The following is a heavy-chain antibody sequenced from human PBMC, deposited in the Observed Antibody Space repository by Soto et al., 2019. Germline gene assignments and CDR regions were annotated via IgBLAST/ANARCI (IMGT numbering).Heavy chain of an antibody. CDR1: GFTFSSYG. D-gene: IGHD3-9*01. V-gene: IGHV3-30*18. CDR2: ISYDGSNK. J-gene: IGHJ4*02. Sequence: GGSLRLSCAASGFTFSSYGMHWVRQAPGKGLEWVAVISYDGSNKYYADSVKGRFTISRDNSKNTLYLQMNSLRAEDTAVYYCAKEPLPRTDPYYDILTGYDYWGQGTLVTVSS. CDR3: AKEPLPRTDPYYDILTGYDY.